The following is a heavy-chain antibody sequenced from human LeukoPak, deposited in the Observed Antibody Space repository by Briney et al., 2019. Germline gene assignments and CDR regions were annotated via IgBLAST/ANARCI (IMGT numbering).Heavy chain of an antibody. CDR3: ARHYLEDMGPPVWYFYL. D-gene: IGHD2-15*01. J-gene: IGHJ2*01. CDR1: GGSISSYY. V-gene: IGHV4-59*08. CDR2: IYYSGST. Sequence: SETLSLTCTVSGGSISSYYWSWIRQPPGKGLEWIGYIYYSGSTNYNPSLKSRVTISVDTSKNQLSLKLSSVTAADTAVYYCARHYLEDMGPPVWYFYLWGRGTLVTVSS.